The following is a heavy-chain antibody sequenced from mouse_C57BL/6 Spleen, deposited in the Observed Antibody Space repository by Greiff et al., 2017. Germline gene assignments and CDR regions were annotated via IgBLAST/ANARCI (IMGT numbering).Heavy chain of an antibody. CDR3: ARGGEYDYDGFGY. D-gene: IGHD2-4*01. CDR2: IDPSDSYT. J-gene: IGHJ3*01. Sequence: QVQLQQPGAELVKPGASVKLSCKASGYTFTSYWMQWVKQRPGQGLEWIGEIDPSDSYTNYNQKFKGKATLTVDTSSSTAYMQLSSLTSEDSAVYYCARGGEYDYDGFGYWGQGALVTVSA. V-gene: IGHV1-50*01. CDR1: GYTFTSYW.